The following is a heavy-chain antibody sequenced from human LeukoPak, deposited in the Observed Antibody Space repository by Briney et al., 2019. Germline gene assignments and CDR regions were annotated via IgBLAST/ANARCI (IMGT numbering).Heavy chain of an antibody. D-gene: IGHD3-22*01. CDR1: GFTFSSYA. J-gene: IGHJ3*02. CDR2: IKQDGSEK. Sequence: GGSLRLSCAASGFTFSSYAMSWVRQAPGKGLEWVANIKQDGSEKYYVDSVKGRFTISRDNAKNSLYLQMNSLRAEDTAVYYCAKDSRSTMIVVVLDAFDIWGQGTMVTVSS. CDR3: AKDSRSTMIVVVLDAFDI. V-gene: IGHV3-7*01.